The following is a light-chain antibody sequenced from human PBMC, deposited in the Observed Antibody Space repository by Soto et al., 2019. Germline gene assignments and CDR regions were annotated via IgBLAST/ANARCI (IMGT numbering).Light chain of an antibody. CDR2: DAS. CDR3: QQYETFSGT. J-gene: IGKJ1*01. CDR1: QGIGFY. V-gene: IGKV1-9*01. Sequence: IQLTQSPSSLSASVGDRVTISCRASQGIGFYLAWYQQKPGEAPKLLIYDASALPRGVPLRFSGSGSGTKFTLTIASLQPDDFATYYCQQYETFSGTFGPGTKVDIK.